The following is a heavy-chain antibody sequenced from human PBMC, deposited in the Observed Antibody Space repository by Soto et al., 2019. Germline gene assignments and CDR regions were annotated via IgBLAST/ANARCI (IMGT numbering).Heavy chain of an antibody. V-gene: IGHV1-46*01. D-gene: IGHD2-2*01. Sequence: QVQLVQSGAEVKKPGASVKVSCKASGYTFTKYYVHWVRQAPGQGLEWMGIINPSAGSTTYAEKFEVRVTMTSDTSRSTVYMELSSLRSEDTAVYYCARASSPIAHGMDVWGQGTTVTVSS. J-gene: IGHJ6*02. CDR3: ARASSPIAHGMDV. CDR1: GYTFTKYY. CDR2: INPSAGST.